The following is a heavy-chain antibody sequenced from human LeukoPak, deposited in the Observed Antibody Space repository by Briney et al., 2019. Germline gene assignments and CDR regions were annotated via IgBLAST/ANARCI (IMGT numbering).Heavy chain of an antibody. Sequence: ASVKVSCKASGYTFTSYGISWVRQAPGQGLEWMGWISAYNGNINYAQKLQGRVTMTTDTSTSTAYMELRSLGSDDTAVYYCARGQHDYGDYGDAFDIWGQGTMVTVSS. CDR1: GYTFTSYG. CDR3: ARGQHDYGDYGDAFDI. D-gene: IGHD4-17*01. V-gene: IGHV1-18*01. CDR2: ISAYNGNI. J-gene: IGHJ3*02.